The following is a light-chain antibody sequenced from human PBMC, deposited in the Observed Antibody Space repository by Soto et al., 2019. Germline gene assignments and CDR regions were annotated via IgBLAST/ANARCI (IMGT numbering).Light chain of an antibody. CDR3: QQYNSYGT. J-gene: IGKJ1*01. CDR1: QSISSW. Sequence: DIQMTQSPSTLSASVGDRVTITCRASQSISSWLAWYQQKPGKAPKLLIYDASSLESGVPSTFSGSGSGTEFTLTISSLQTDDFATYYCQQYNSYGTFGRGTKVESK. CDR2: DAS. V-gene: IGKV1-5*01.